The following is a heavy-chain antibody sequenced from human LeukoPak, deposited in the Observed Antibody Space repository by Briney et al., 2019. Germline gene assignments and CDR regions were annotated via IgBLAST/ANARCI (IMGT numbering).Heavy chain of an antibody. CDR1: GFSFNSYG. Sequence: GGSLRLSCAASGFSFNSYGMNWVRQTPGKGLEWVSYISSVVSTRYYADSVKGRFTISRDNAKNSLYLQMNSLRDEDTAVYYCARGSNWAQDYWGQGTLVTVSS. J-gene: IGHJ4*02. CDR2: ISSVVSTR. V-gene: IGHV3-48*02. D-gene: IGHD2-8*01. CDR3: ARGSNWAQDY.